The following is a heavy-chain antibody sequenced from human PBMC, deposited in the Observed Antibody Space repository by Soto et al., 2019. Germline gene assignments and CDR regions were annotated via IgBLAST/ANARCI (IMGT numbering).Heavy chain of an antibody. D-gene: IGHD3-9*01. CDR3: ARVVADYDILTGTYYYGMDV. CDR1: GGSISSYY. CDR2: IYYSGST. J-gene: IGHJ6*02. V-gene: IGHV4-59*01. Sequence: SYTLSLTCTVSGGSISSYYWSWIRQPPGKGLEWIGYIYYSGSTNYNPSLKSRVTISVDTSKNQFSLKLSSVTAADTAVYYCARVVADYDILTGTYYYGMDVWGQGTTVTVSS.